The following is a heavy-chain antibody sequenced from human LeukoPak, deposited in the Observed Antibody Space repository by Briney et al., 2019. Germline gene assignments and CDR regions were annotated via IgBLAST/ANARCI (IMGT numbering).Heavy chain of an antibody. V-gene: IGHV4-59*01. CDR3: ARTTQIHETAFDI. CDR2: IFYSGTT. CDR1: GGAISGYY. Sequence: SETLSLTCTVSGGAISGYYWSWIRQPPGKGLEWIGYIFYSGTTNYNPSLKSRVTISVDTSKKRFSLKLSSVTAADTAVYYCARTTQIHETAFDIWGQGTMVTVSS. J-gene: IGHJ3*02. D-gene: IGHD1-1*01.